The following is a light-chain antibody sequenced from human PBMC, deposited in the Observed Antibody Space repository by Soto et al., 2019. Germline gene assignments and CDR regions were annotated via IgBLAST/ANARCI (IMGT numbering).Light chain of an antibody. CDR1: QSITTY. J-gene: IGKJ1*01. Sequence: EIVLTQSPATLSLSPGERATLSCRASQSITTYLAWYQQKPGQAPRLLIYDASNRAAGIPARFSGSGSGTDFTLTISNLEPEDFAVYYCLQRSHWPPWTFGQGTRVEIK. V-gene: IGKV3-11*01. CDR2: DAS. CDR3: LQRSHWPPWT.